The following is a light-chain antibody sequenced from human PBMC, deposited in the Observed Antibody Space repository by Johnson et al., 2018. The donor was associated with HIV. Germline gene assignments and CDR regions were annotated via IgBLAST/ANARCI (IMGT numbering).Light chain of an antibody. CDR3: GTWDSSLSAV. V-gene: IGLV1-51*02. CDR2: ENN. Sequence: SVLTQPPSVSAAPGQKVTISCSGSSSNIGNNYVSWYQQLPGTAPKLLIYENNKRPSGIPDRFSGSKSGPSATLGITGLQTGDEADYYCGTWDSSLSAVFGTGTKVTVL. CDR1: SSNIGNNY. J-gene: IGLJ1*01.